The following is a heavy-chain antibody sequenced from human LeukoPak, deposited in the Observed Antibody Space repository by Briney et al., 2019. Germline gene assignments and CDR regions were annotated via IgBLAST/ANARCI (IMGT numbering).Heavy chain of an antibody. CDR1: GFTFSSSW. J-gene: IGHJ4*02. D-gene: IGHD1-26*01. CDR3: ARAVGGNFAY. CDR2: INSDGSIT. V-gene: IGHV3-74*01. Sequence: PGGSLRLSCAASGFTFSSSWMHWVRQAPGKGLVWVSRINSDGSITTYADSVKGRFTISRDNAKNTLYLQMNSLRADDTAVYYCARAVGGNFAYWGQGTLVTVSS.